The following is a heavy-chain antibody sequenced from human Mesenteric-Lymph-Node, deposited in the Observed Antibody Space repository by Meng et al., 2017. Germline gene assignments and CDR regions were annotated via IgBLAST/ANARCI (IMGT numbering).Heavy chain of an antibody. J-gene: IGHJ4*02. V-gene: IGHV1-2*02. CDR3: ARLNWDGFSPFFDY. Sequence: ASVKVSCKASGYTFTGYYMHWVRQAPGQGLEWMGWINPNSGGTNYAQKFQGRVTMTRDTSATTAYMEPSSLRFEDTAVYYCARLNWDGFSPFFDYWGQGTLVTVSS. CDR1: GYTFTGYY. CDR2: INPNSGGT. D-gene: IGHD1-1*01.